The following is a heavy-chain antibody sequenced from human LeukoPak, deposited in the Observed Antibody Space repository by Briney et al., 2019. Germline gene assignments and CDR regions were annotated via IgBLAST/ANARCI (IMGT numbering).Heavy chain of an antibody. CDR1: GFIFSSYG. D-gene: IGHD3-16*01. CDR3: ARDVGDYVWGSYSSYFDY. CDR2: IRYDGINK. V-gene: IGHV3-30*02. Sequence: PGGSLRLSCAASGFIFSSYGMHWVRQAPGKGLEWVTFIRYDGINKYYADSVKGRFTISRDNSKNTLYLQMNSLRAEDTAVYYCARDVGDYVWGSYSSYFDYWGQGTLVTVSS. J-gene: IGHJ4*02.